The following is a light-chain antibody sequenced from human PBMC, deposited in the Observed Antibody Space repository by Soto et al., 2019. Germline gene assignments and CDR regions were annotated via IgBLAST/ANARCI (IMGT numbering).Light chain of an antibody. CDR2: GAS. Sequence: EIVMTQSPATLSVSPGERATLSCRASQSVSSNLAWYQQKPGQAPRLLIYGASIRATGIPARFSGSGSGTDFTLTISSLQSEDFVVYYCQQYNNWPRTFGQGTKVEIK. CDR1: QSVSSN. CDR3: QQYNNWPRT. V-gene: IGKV3D-15*01. J-gene: IGKJ1*01.